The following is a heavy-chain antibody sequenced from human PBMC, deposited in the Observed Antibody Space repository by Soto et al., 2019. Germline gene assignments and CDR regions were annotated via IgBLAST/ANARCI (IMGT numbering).Heavy chain of an antibody. CDR3: SRDPGLDLEYSCTPLSYYGMDV. V-gene: IGHV3-11*01. CDR1: GFTFSDYY. Sequence: QVQLVESGGGLVKPGGSLRLSCAASGFTFSDYYMNWIRQAPGKGLERVGYITSSGRTTYYADSVKGGFTISRDNPKSSLYLKMNSLRAEDTAVYYCSRDPGLDLEYSCTPLSYYGMDVWGQGTTVTLSS. J-gene: IGHJ6*02. CDR2: ITSSGRTT. D-gene: IGHD2-2*01.